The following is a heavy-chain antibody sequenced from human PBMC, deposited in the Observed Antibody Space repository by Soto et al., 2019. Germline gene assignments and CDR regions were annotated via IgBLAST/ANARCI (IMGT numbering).Heavy chain of an antibody. Sequence: SETLSLTCAVSGGSISSYYWSWIRQPAGKGLEWIGRIYTSGSTNYNPSLKSRVTMSVDTSKNQFSLKLSSVTAADTAVYYCARVSPEWELLYYFDYWGQGTLVTVSS. D-gene: IGHD1-26*01. CDR2: IYTSGST. J-gene: IGHJ4*02. CDR1: GGSISSYY. V-gene: IGHV4-4*07. CDR3: ARVSPEWELLYYFDY.